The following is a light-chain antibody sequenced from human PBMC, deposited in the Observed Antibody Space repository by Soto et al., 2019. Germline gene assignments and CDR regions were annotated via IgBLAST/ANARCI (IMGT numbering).Light chain of an antibody. V-gene: IGKV3-15*01. CDR2: RAS. CDR3: LQYHNLWA. J-gene: IGKJ1*01. Sequence: IVMKQSPATLSVSPGERATLSCRASQNIYSNVAWYQQRPGQAPRLLIYRASTRAPGIPARFSGSGSGTEFTLTISSLQSEDFTVYSCLQYHNLWAFGQGTKVDI. CDR1: QNIYSN.